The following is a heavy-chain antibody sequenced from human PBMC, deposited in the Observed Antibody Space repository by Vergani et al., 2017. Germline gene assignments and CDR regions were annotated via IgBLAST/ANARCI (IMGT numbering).Heavy chain of an antibody. D-gene: IGHD3-3*01. V-gene: IGHV4-34*01. CDR3: ARGCITIFGVVTPRGRNWFDP. J-gene: IGHJ5*02. Sequence: QVQLQQWGAGLLKPSETLSLTCAVYGGSFSGYYWSWTRQPPGKGLEWIGEINHSGSTNYNPSLKSRVTISVDTSKNQFSLKLSSVTAADTAVYYCARGCITIFGVVTPRGRNWFDPWGQGTLVTVSS. CDR1: GGSFSGYY. CDR2: INHSGST.